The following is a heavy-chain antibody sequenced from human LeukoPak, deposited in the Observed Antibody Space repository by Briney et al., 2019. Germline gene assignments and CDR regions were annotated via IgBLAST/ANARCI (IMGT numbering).Heavy chain of an antibody. Sequence: KASETLSLTCTVSGGSISSGGYYWSWLRQHPGKGLEWIGYIYYSGSTYYNPSLKRRVTISVDTSKNQFSLKLSSVTAADTAVYYCARGGPIVATITNPFDYWGQGTLVTVSS. CDR2: IYYSGST. J-gene: IGHJ4*02. CDR3: ARGGPIVATITNPFDY. CDR1: GGSISSGGYY. D-gene: IGHD5-12*01. V-gene: IGHV4-31*03.